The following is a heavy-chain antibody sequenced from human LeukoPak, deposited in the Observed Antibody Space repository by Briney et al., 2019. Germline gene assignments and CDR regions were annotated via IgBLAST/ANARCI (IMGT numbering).Heavy chain of an antibody. CDR2: IYYSGST. CDR3: ARDRYSGSYRDAFDI. J-gene: IGHJ3*02. D-gene: IGHD1-26*01. V-gene: IGHV4-59*01. Sequence: PSETLSLTCTVSGGSISSYYWSWIRQPPGKGLEWIGYIYYSGSTNYNPSLKSRVTISVDTSKNQFSLKLSSVTAADTAVYYCARDRYSGSYRDAFDIWGQGTMVTVSS. CDR1: GGSISSYY.